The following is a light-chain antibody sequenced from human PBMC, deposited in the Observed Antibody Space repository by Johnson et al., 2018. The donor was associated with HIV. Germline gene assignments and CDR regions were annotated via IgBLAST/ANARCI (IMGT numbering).Light chain of an antibody. CDR3: GTWDSSLSAHV. CDR2: DNN. J-gene: IGLJ1*01. CDR1: SSNIGNNY. Sequence: QAVLTQPPSVSAAPGQKVTISCSGSSSNIGNNYVSWYQQLPGTAPKLLIYDNNKRPSGIPDRFSGSKSGTSATLGITGLQTGDEADYYCGTWDSSLSAHVSGTWTKVTVL. V-gene: IGLV1-51*01.